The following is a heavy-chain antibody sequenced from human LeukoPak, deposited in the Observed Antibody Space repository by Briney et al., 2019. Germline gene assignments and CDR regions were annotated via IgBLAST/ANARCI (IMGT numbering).Heavy chain of an antibody. V-gene: IGHV3-48*01. CDR2: ISSSSSTI. CDR3: VRDGVDSSGYYIPYYYYYYMDV. Sequence: GGSLRLSCAASGFTFSSYEMNWVRQAPGKGLEWVSYISSSSSTIYYADSVKGRFTISRDNAKNSLYLQMNSLRAEDTAVYYCVRDGVDSSGYYIPYYYYYYMDVWGKGTTVTVSS. CDR1: GFTFSSYE. D-gene: IGHD3-22*01. J-gene: IGHJ6*03.